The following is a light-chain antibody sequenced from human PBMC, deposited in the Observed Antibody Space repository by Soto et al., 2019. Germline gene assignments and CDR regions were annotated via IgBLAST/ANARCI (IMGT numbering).Light chain of an antibody. CDR1: SSDIGAYIY. Sequence: QSVLPQPHYASGTTGQSVTSSCTGTSSDIGAYIYVSWYQQHPGKAPKLMISEVSRRPSGVPERFSGSKSGKTASLTVSGLQADDEAHYYCSSYAGSNNFVFGTQTKFAVL. CDR2: EVS. J-gene: IGLJ1*01. V-gene: IGLV2-8*01. CDR3: SSYAGSNNFV.